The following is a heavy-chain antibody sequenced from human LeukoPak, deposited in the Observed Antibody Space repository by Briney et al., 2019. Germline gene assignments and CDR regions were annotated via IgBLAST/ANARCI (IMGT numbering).Heavy chain of an antibody. V-gene: IGHV3-7*01. CDR2: IKHDGSEI. Sequence: QPGGSLRLSCTTSGFTFSSSWMNWVRQAPGKGLEWVANIKHDGSEISYVDSVKGRFTISRDNAKNSLYLQMNSLRAEDTAVYYCARDLVAGGQGTLATVSS. D-gene: IGHD2-21*01. CDR3: ARDLVA. J-gene: IGHJ4*02. CDR1: GFTFSSSW.